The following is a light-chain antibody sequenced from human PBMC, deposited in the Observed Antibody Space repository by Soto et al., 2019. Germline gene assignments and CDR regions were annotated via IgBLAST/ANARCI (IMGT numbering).Light chain of an antibody. V-gene: IGKV3-20*01. J-gene: IGKJ1*01. Sequence: EIVLTQSPGTLSLSPGERATLSCGASQSVTSNYLAWYQQKPGQAPRLLIFGASIRVTGIPDRFIGSGSGTHFTLTISRLEPEDFAVYYCQHYVTSRTTFGQGTKVAIK. CDR1: QSVTSNY. CDR3: QHYVTSRTT. CDR2: GAS.